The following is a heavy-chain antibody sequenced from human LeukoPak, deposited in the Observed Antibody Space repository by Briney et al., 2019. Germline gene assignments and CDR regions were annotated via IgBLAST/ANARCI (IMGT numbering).Heavy chain of an antibody. J-gene: IGHJ4*02. CDR3: ARSRELLDFDT. CDR1: GYTFIDYT. CDR2: INPSSNAA. V-gene: IGHV1-2*02. Sequence: ASVTVSFKTSGYTFIDYTIHWVRQAPGQGGEWMGWINPSSNAANYAQRFEGRVSLTRDTSISTADMVLTSLTSDDTGVYYCARSRELLDFDTWGQGTLVSVSS. D-gene: IGHD3-10*01.